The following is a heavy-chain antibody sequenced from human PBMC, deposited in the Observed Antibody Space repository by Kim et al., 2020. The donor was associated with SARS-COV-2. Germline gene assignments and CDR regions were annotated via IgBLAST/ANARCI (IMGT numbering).Heavy chain of an antibody. Sequence: ASVKVSCKASGYTFTSYYMHWVRQAPGQGLEWMGIINPSGGSTSYAQKFQGRVTMTRDTSTSTVYMELSSLRSEDTAVYYCAREGLYSGSYSRYFDYWGQGTLVTVSS. V-gene: IGHV1-46*01. D-gene: IGHD1-26*01. CDR1: GYTFTSYY. J-gene: IGHJ4*02. CDR2: INPSGGST. CDR3: AREGLYSGSYSRYFDY.